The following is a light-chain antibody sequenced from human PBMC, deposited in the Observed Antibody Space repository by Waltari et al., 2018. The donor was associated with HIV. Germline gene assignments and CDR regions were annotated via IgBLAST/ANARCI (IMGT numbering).Light chain of an antibody. CDR1: RTDIGAFDY. V-gene: IGLV2-14*01. Sequence: QSALTQPASVSGSLGHSITISCTGSRTDIGAFDYVSWYQQPPDRPPKLLIYEVLNRPLGVSTRCSGFKSGDTASLTISGLQDEDEAHYFCSSYTSSDTPYWVFGGGTKLTVL. CDR2: EVL. CDR3: SSYTSSDTPYWV. J-gene: IGLJ3*02.